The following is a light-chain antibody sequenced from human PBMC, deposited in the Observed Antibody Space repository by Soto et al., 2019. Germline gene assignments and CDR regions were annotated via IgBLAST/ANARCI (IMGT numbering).Light chain of an antibody. V-gene: IGKV2-28*01. CDR1: QSLLHSNGHNY. J-gene: IGKJ5*01. CDR2: FGS. CDR3: MQGLQTPSIT. Sequence: IVLTHSSLFLPVTPGEPASISCRSGQSLLHSNGHNYLDWYLQKPGQSPQLLFYFGSSRASGVPDRFSGSGSGTEFTLKISRVEAEDVGVYYCMQGLQTPSITFGQGPRLAIK.